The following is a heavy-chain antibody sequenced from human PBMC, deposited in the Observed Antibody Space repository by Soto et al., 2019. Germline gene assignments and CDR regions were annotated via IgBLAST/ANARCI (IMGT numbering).Heavy chain of an antibody. D-gene: IGHD3-9*01. CDR2: ISYDGDNK. CDR3: AKVPRDFAWLLELDYIDY. Sequence: QVQLVESGGGVVQSGRSLRLSCAASGFTFSGSEMHWVRQAPGKGLEWVAFISYDGDNKYYADSVKGRFTVSRDNSRNTLHLQMDSLRPEDTAVYYCAKVPRDFAWLLELDYIDYWGQGTPVTVSS. J-gene: IGHJ4*02. V-gene: IGHV3-30-3*01. CDR1: GFTFSGSE.